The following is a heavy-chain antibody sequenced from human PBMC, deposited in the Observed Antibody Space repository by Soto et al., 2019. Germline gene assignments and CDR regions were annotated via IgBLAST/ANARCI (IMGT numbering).Heavy chain of an antibody. Sequence: EVRLVESGGGLVKPGESLRLSCAASGLTVSNNWMSWVRQRPGKGLEWVGRIKTESDGGTIEYAAPVKGRFTISRDDSINTLHLQMNSLKSEDTAVYYCTTLYFDWLDYWGQGILVTVSS. D-gene: IGHD3-9*01. CDR3: TTLYFDWLDY. V-gene: IGHV3-15*01. CDR1: GLTVSNNW. J-gene: IGHJ4*02. CDR2: IKTESDGGTI.